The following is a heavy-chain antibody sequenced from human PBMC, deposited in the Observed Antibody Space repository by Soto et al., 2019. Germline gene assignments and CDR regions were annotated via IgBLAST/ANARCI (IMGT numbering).Heavy chain of an antibody. CDR3: ARQVIEDXVVVPQLMGYYYYGMDV. V-gene: IGHV5-10-1*01. Sequence: GESVKISCKGSGYSFTSYWISWVRQMPGKGLEWMGRIDPSDSYTNYSPSFQGHVTISADKSISTAYLQWSSLKASDTAMYYCARQVIEDXVVVPQLMGYYYYGMDVWGQGTTVTVSS. J-gene: IGHJ6*02. CDR1: GYSFTSYW. D-gene: IGHD2-2*01. CDR2: IDPSDSYT.